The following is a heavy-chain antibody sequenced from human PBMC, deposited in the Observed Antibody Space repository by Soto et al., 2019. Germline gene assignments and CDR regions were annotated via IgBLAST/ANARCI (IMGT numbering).Heavy chain of an antibody. J-gene: IGHJ5*02. D-gene: IGHD6-19*01. V-gene: IGHV1-2*02. CDR3: ARGSLAVAGTWFDWFDP. Sequence: VKDSCKASGYTFTGYYMHWVRQAPVQGLEWMGWINPNSGGTNYAQKFQGRVTMTRDTSISTAYMELSRLRSDDTAVYYCARGSLAVAGTWFDWFDPWGQGTLVTVSS. CDR1: GYTFTGYY. CDR2: INPNSGGT.